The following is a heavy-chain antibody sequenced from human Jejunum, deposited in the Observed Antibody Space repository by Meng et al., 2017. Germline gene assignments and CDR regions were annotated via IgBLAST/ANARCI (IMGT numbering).Heavy chain of an antibody. D-gene: IGHD2-21*01. V-gene: IGHV1-2*02. CDR2: INPNSGVT. CDR1: GYTFTDYF. J-gene: IGHJ4*02. Sequence: ASVPVSYKASGYTFTDYFMHWVRQAPGQGLEWMGWINPNSGVTNYVQNFQGRVTMTRDTSISTAYMELSRLRSDDTAVYYCARATNLGGGPIQFDYWGQGTLVTVSS. CDR3: ARATNLGGGPIQFDY.